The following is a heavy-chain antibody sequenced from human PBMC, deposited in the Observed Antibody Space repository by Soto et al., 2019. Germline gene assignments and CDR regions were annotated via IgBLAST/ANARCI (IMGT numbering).Heavy chain of an antibody. V-gene: IGHV3-23*01. J-gene: IGHJ6*02. Sequence: GGSLRLSCAASGFTFSSYAMSWVRQAPGKGLEWVSAISGSGGSTYYADSVKGRFTISRDNSKNTLYLQMNSLRAEDTAVYYCARDKEMFYYGMDVWGQGTTVTVSS. CDR2: ISGSGGST. D-gene: IGHD3-10*02. CDR3: ARDKEMFYYGMDV. CDR1: GFTFSSYA.